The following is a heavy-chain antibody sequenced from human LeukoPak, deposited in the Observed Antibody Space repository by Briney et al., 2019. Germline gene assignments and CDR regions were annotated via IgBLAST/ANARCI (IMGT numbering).Heavy chain of an antibody. V-gene: IGHV3-48*02. D-gene: IGHD3-22*01. CDR1: GFTFSSYS. CDR2: ISSSSSTI. Sequence: PGGSLRLSCAASGFTFSSYSMNWVRQAPGKGLEWVSYISSSSSTIYYADSVKGRFTISRDNAKNSLYLQMNSLRDEDTAVYYCARGVTYYYDSSVYLDVFDIGGQGKMVTVSS. J-gene: IGHJ3*02. CDR3: ARGVTYYYDSSVYLDVFDI.